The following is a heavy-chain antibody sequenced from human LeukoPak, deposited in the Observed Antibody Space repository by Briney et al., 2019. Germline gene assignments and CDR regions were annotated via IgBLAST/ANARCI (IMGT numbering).Heavy chain of an antibody. CDR2: ISGSGGST. CDR1: GFTFSSYA. CDR3: AKDLLTVTTPWDENAFDI. Sequence: PGGSLRLSCAASGFTFSSYAMSWVRQAPGKGLEWVSAISGSGGSTYYADSVKGRFTISRDNSKNTLYLQMNSLRAEDTAVYYCAKDLLTVTTPWDENAFDIWGQGTMVTVSS. V-gene: IGHV3-23*01. J-gene: IGHJ3*02. D-gene: IGHD4-11*01.